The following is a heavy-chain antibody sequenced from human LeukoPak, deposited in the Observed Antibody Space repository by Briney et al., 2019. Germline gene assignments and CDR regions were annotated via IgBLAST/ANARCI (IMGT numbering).Heavy chain of an antibody. J-gene: IGHJ4*02. CDR2: IKQDGSEK. D-gene: IGHD4-17*01. CDR1: RFTFSNYW. V-gene: IGHV3-7*01. Sequence: PEGSLRLSCAASRFTFSNYWMGWVRQAPGKGLEWVANIKQDGSEKRYVDPVKGRFTISRDNAKNSLYLQMDSLRTEDTAVYYCAKARVTRSSSGSDYWGQGTLVTVSS. CDR3: AKARVTRSSSGSDY.